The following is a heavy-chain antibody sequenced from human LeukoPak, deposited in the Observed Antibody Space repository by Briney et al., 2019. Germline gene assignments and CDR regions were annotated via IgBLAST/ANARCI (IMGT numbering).Heavy chain of an antibody. J-gene: IGHJ4*02. D-gene: IGHD6-13*01. CDR1: GFTFSSYG. V-gene: IGHV3-33*01. CDR3: ARHHTAAASFDY. Sequence: GGSQRLSCAASGFTFSSYGMHWVRQAPGKGLEWVAVIWYDGSNKYYADSVKGRFTISRDNSKNTLYLQMNSLRAEDTAVYYCARHHTAAASFDYWGQGTLVTVSS. CDR2: IWYDGSNK.